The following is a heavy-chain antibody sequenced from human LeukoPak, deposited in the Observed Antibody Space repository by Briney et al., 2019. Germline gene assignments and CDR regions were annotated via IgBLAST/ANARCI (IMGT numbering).Heavy chain of an antibody. J-gene: IGHJ3*02. CDR1: GYTLTELS. V-gene: IGHV1-24*01. D-gene: IGHD3-10*01. CDR2: FDPEDSET. Sequence: ASVKVSCKVSGYTLTELSMHWVRQAPGKGLEWMGGFDPEDSETSYAQKFQGRVTMTEDTSTDTAYMELSRLRSEDTAVYYCATIYGLWFGEGDAFDIWGQGTMVTVSS. CDR3: ATIYGLWFGEGDAFDI.